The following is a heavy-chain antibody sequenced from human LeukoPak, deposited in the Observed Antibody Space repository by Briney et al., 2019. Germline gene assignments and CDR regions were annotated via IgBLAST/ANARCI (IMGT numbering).Heavy chain of an antibody. V-gene: IGHV4-39*01. CDR3: ARATSVTTRFLGWFDP. D-gene: IGHD4-11*01. CDR1: RGSISSSDYY. J-gene: IGHJ5*02. Sequence: PSETLSLTCAVSRGSISSSDYYWGWIRQPPGKGLEWIGLIHYNGRTFHNPSLKSRVTLSMDTSRDQFSLKLSSVTAADTAVYYCARATSVTTRFLGWFDPWGQGTLVTVSS. CDR2: IHYNGRT.